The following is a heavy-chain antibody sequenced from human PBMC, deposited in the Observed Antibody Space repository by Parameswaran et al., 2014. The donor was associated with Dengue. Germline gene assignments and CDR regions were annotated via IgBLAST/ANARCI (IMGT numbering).Heavy chain of an antibody. D-gene: IGHD5-12*01. CDR3: ARANSGYENPPYYYYGMDV. Sequence: VRQMPGKGLEWVAVISYDGSNKYYADSVKGRFTISRDNSKNTLYLQMNSLRAEDTAVYYCARANSGYENPPYYYYGMDVWGQGTTVTVSS. CDR2: ISYDGSNK. J-gene: IGHJ6*02. V-gene: IGHV3-30*04.